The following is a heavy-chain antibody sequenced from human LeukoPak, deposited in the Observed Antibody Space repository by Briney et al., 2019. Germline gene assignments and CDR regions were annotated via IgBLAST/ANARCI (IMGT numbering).Heavy chain of an antibody. Sequence: PGGSLRLSCAASGFTFSSYSMNWVRQAPGEGLEWVSSISSSSSYIYYADSVKGRFTTSRDNAKNSLYLQMNSLRAEDTAVYYCAREGSSSWNARIDYWGQGTLVTVSS. J-gene: IGHJ4*02. CDR3: AREGSSSWNARIDY. CDR2: ISSSSSYI. CDR1: GFTFSSYS. D-gene: IGHD6-13*01. V-gene: IGHV3-21*01.